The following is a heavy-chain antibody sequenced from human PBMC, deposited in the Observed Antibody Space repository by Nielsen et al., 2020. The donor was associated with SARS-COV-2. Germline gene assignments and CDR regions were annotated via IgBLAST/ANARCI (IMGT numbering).Heavy chain of an antibody. V-gene: IGHV3-15*01. CDR3: AKDPGYDSSGFYYYGMDV. CDR1: GFTFSNAW. CDR2: IKSKTDGGTT. D-gene: IGHD3-22*01. J-gene: IGHJ6*02. Sequence: GESLKISCAASGFTFSNAWMSWVRQAPGKGLEWVGRIKSKTDGGTTDYAAPVKGRFTISRDDSKNTLYLQMNSLRAEDTAVYYCAKDPGYDSSGFYYYGMDVWGQGTTVTVSS.